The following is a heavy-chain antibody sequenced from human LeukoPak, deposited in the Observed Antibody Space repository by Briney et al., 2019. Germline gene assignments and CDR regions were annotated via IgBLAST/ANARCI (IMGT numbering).Heavy chain of an antibody. Sequence: PGGSLRLSCTASGFAFETYWMHWVRQVPGKGLVWVSRIDEDGRITNYADPVNGRFSISRDNAKNTLYLQMNSLRDEDTALYYCTRDLGGRSGYWGQGTLVTVSA. J-gene: IGHJ4*02. CDR1: GFAFETYW. V-gene: IGHV3-74*01. CDR2: IDEDGRIT. D-gene: IGHD1-26*01. CDR3: TRDLGGRSGY.